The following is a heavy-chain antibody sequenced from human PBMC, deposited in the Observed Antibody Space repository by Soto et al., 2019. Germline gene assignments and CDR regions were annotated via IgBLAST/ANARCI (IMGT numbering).Heavy chain of an antibody. CDR1: GFTFSSYA. CDR2: ISGSGGST. V-gene: IGHV3-23*01. Sequence: PGGSLRLSCAASGFTFSSYAMSWVRQAPGKGLEWVSAISGSGGSTYYADSVKGRFTISRDNSKNTLYLQMNSLRAEDTAVYYCAKVIPEETKLWLSYGMDAWAQGTTVTVSS. D-gene: IGHD2-21*01. J-gene: IGHJ6*02. CDR3: AKVIPEETKLWLSYGMDA.